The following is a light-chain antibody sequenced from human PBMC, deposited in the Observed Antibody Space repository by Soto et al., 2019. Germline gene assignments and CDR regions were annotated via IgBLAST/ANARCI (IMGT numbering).Light chain of an antibody. Sequence: DIQMTQSPSSLSASVGDRVTITCRASQTISTYVTWYQQKPGKAPKALISDASTLQSGVPSRLSGSGSGTDFTLIISSLQPEDIATYYCQQSFSSLLSFGGGTQVEIK. V-gene: IGKV1-39*01. CDR2: DAS. CDR1: QTISTY. CDR3: QQSFSSLLS. J-gene: IGKJ4*01.